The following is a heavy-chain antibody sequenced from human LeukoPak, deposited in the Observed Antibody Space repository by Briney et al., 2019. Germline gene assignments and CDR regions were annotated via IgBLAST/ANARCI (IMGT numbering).Heavy chain of an antibody. J-gene: IGHJ4*02. CDR2: INPNSGGT. CDR1: GYTFTGYY. Sequence: APVKVSCKASGYTFTGYYMHWVRQAPGQGLEWMGWINPNSGGTNYAQKFQGRVTMTRDTSVSTAYMELSRLRSDDTAVYYCARAYSSGWYWWFDYWGQGTLVTVSS. CDR3: ARAYSSGWYWWFDY. D-gene: IGHD6-19*01. V-gene: IGHV1-2*02.